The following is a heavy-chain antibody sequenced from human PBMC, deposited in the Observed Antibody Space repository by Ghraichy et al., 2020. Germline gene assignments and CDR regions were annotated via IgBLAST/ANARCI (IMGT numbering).Heavy chain of an antibody. Sequence: GSLRLSCTVSRGSIFSHFWTWIRQPPGKGLEWIGYAYETGNTSYNASLKSRVTISVDTSKDQFSLKLTSVTAADTAVYFCARGSEDHLTMGSSLDVWGHGTTVTVSS. V-gene: IGHV4-59*11. D-gene: IGHD2-2*01. CDR2: AYETGNT. J-gene: IGHJ6*02. CDR1: RGSIFSHF. CDR3: ARGSEDHLTMGSSLDV.